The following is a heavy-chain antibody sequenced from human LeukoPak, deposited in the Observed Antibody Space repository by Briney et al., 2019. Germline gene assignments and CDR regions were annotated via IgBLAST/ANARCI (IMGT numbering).Heavy chain of an antibody. CDR1: GFTFSSYA. CDR2: ISYDGSNK. Sequence: GGSLRLSCAASGFTFSSYAMHWVRQAPGKGLEWVAVISYDGSNKYYADSVKGRFTISRDNSKNTLYLQMNSLRAEDTAVYYCARDSYDSGVYYPPFDSFDIGGQGTMVTVSS. D-gene: IGHD3-22*01. J-gene: IGHJ3*02. CDR3: ARDSYDSGVYYPPFDSFDI. V-gene: IGHV3-30-3*01.